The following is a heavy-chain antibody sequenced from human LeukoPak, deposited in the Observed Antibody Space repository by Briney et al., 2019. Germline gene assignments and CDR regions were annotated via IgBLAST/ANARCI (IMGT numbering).Heavy chain of an antibody. J-gene: IGHJ4*02. Sequence: VASVKVSCKASGYTFTSYGISCVRQAPGQGLEWMGWMSAYNGNTNYAQKLQGRVTMTTDTSTSTAYMELRSLRSDDTAVYYCAREGYCNSTSCYKPFDYWGQGTLVTVSS. V-gene: IGHV1-18*01. D-gene: IGHD2-2*01. CDR1: GYTFTSYG. CDR2: MSAYNGNT. CDR3: AREGYCNSTSCYKPFDY.